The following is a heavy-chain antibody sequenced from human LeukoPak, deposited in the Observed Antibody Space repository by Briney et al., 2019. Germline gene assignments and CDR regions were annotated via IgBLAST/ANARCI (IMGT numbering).Heavy chain of an antibody. CDR3: AREPSYGDYVGYYYYYYMDV. CDR1: GGSISSYY. J-gene: IGHJ6*03. V-gene: IGHV4-4*07. Sequence: SETLSLTCTVSGGSISSYYWSWIRQPTGKGLEWIGRIYTSGSTNYNPSLKSRVTMSVDTSKNQFSLKLRSVTAADPAVYYCAREPSYGDYVGYYYYYYMDVWGKGTTVTVSS. CDR2: IYTSGST. D-gene: IGHD4-17*01.